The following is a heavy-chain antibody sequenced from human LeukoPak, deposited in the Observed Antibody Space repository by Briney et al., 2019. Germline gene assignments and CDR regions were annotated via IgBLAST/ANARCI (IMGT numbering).Heavy chain of an antibody. CDR1: GFTFSSYE. CDR3: ARDFRLHTTADAFDI. CDR2: ISSSGSTI. D-gene: IGHD1-1*01. J-gene: IGHJ3*02. Sequence: PGGSLRLSCAASGFTFSSYEMNWVRQAPGKGLEWVSYISSSGSTIYYADSVKGRFTISRDNAKNSLYLQMNSLIAEDTAVYYCARDFRLHTTADAFDIWGQGTLVTVSS. V-gene: IGHV3-48*03.